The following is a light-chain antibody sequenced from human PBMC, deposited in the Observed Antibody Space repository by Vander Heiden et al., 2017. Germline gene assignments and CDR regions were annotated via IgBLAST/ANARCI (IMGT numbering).Light chain of an antibody. CDR3: HQYNDYSGGT. CDR2: KAS. CDR1: QTIRIY. V-gene: IGKV1-5*03. J-gene: IGKJ2*01. Sequence: DIQMTQSPSTLSASVGDRLTITCRASQTIRIYLAWYQQKPGEAPKLLIYKASNLESGVPSRFSGSGSGTEFTLTISSLQPDDFATYYCHQYNDYSGGTFGQGTKVEIK.